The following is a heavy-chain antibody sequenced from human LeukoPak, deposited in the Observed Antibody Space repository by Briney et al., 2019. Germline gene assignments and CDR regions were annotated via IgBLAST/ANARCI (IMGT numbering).Heavy chain of an antibody. CDR1: GYSFSTTW. J-gene: IGHJ4*02. CDR3: ARRPDYAPLFDF. Sequence: GESLKISRKVSGYSFSTTWLGWVRQMPGKGLEWMGIIFPRDSDTRYSPSFQGQVTFSADKSIDTAFLEWSSLKASDTAIYYCARRPDYAPLFDFWGQGTLVTVSS. CDR2: IFPRDSDT. D-gene: IGHD4-17*01. V-gene: IGHV5-51*01.